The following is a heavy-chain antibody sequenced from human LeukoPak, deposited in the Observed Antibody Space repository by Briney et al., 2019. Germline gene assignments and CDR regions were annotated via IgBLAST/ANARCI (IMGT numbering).Heavy chain of an antibody. D-gene: IGHD1-1*01. CDR3: ARGPRTTGTTYYYYGMDV. Sequence: SVKVSCKASGGTFSSYAISWVRQAPGQGLEWMGGIIPIFGTANYAQKFQGRVTITTDKSTSTAYMELSSLRSEDTAVYYCARGPRTTGTTYYYYGMDVWGKGTTVTVSS. J-gene: IGHJ6*04. V-gene: IGHV1-69*05. CDR2: IIPIFGTA. CDR1: GGTFSSYA.